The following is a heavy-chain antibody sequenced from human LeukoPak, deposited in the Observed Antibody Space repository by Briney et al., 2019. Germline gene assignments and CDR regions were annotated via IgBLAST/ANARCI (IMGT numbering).Heavy chain of an antibody. D-gene: IGHD3-10*01. V-gene: IGHV3-7*01. CDR1: GFTFSSYW. CDR2: IKQDGSEK. CDR3: AKGESPGVWFGDSGDYFDY. Sequence: PGGSLRLSCAASGFTFSSYWMSWVRQAPGKGLEWVANIKQDGSEKYYVDSVKGRFTISRDNAKNSLYLQMNSLRAEDTAVYYCAKGESPGVWFGDSGDYFDYWGQGTLVTVSS. J-gene: IGHJ4*02.